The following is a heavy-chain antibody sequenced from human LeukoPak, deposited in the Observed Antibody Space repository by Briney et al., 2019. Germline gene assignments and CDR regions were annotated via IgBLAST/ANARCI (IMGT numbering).Heavy chain of an antibody. J-gene: IGHJ4*02. CDR3: ARGGAVAGSTADY. V-gene: IGHV3-21*01. D-gene: IGHD6-13*01. Sequence: GGSLRLSCAASGFTFNNYSMSWVRQSRGKGLEWVSSISTGGRNISYADSVKRRSTISRDNANDSLFLQLNSLRAEDTAIYYCARGGAVAGSTADYWGQGTLVTVSS. CDR1: GFTFNNYS. CDR2: ISTGGRNI.